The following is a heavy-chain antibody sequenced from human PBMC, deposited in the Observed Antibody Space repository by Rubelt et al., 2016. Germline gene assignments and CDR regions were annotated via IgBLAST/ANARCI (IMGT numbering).Heavy chain of an antibody. V-gene: IGHV2-5*02. CDR2: IYWDDDK. CDR1: GFSLSTSGVG. J-gene: IGHJ4*02. Sequence: QITLKESGPTLVKPTQTLTLTCTFSGFSLSTSGVGVGWIRQPPGKALEWLALIYWDDDKRYSHSLKSRITITKDTSKNQVVLTMTNMDPVDTATYYCAHSRIAANFDYWGQGTLVTVSS. D-gene: IGHD6-13*01. CDR3: AHSRIAANFDY.